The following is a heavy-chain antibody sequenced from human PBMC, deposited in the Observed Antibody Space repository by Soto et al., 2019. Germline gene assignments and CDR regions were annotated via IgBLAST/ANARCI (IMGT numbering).Heavy chain of an antibody. Sequence: GGSLRLSCAASGFTFSSYAMSWVRQAPGKGLEWVSAISGSGGSTYYADSVKGRFTISRDNSKNTLYLQMNSLRAEDTAVYYCAKGSLLRFLEWLGTMDVWGKGTTVTVSS. J-gene: IGHJ6*03. CDR2: ISGSGGST. D-gene: IGHD3-3*01. CDR1: GFTFSSYA. CDR3: AKGSLLRFLEWLGTMDV. V-gene: IGHV3-23*01.